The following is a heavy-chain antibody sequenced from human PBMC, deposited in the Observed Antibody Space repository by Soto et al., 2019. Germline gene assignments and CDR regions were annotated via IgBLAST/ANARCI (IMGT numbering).Heavy chain of an antibody. Sequence: ASVKVSCKASGYTFTGYYMHWVRQAPGQGLEWMRWINPNSGGTNYAQKFQGRVTMTRDTSISTAYMELSRLRSDDTAVYYCAREYYYDSSGYRYRYWGQGTLVTVSS. D-gene: IGHD3-22*01. CDR2: INPNSGGT. CDR1: GYTFTGYY. V-gene: IGHV1-2*02. CDR3: AREYYYDSSGYRYRY. J-gene: IGHJ4*02.